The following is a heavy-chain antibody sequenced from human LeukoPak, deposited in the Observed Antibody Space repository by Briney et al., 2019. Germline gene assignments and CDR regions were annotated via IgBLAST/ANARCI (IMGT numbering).Heavy chain of an antibody. CDR1: GGPISGGGYS. CDR3: ARGGYGDYNFDY. CDR2: IYHSGST. D-gene: IGHD4-17*01. V-gene: IGHV4-30-2*01. Sequence: SQTLSLTCAVSGGPISGGGYSWSWIRQPPGKGLEWIGYIYHSGSTYYNPSLKSRVTISVDRSKNQFSLKLSSVTAADTAVYYCARGGYGDYNFDYWGQGTLVTVSS. J-gene: IGHJ4*02.